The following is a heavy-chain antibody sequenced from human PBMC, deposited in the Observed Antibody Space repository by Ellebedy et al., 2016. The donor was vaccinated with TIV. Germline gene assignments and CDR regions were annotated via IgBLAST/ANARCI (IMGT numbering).Heavy chain of an antibody. CDR3: ARQQWLVPATFDY. CDR1: GGSFSGYY. V-gene: IGHV4-34*01. CDR2: INHSGST. D-gene: IGHD6-19*01. Sequence: SETLSLTCAVYGGSFSGYYWSWIRQPPGKGLEWIGEINHSGSTNYNPSLKSRVTISVDTSKNQFSLKLSSVTAADTAVYYCARQQWLVPATFDYWGQGTLVTVSS. J-gene: IGHJ4*02.